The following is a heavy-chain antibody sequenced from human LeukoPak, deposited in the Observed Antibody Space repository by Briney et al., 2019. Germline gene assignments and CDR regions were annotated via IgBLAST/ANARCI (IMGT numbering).Heavy chain of an antibody. Sequence: GGSLRLACAASGITFSSYWMSWVRQAPGKGLEWVANIKEDGSEKYYVDSVKGRFTISRDNAKNSLYLQMISLRAEDTAVYYCARARYRSGGSDYWGQGTLVTVSS. CDR3: ARARYRSGGSDY. CDR1: GITFSSYW. D-gene: IGHD5-18*01. V-gene: IGHV3-7*03. J-gene: IGHJ4*02. CDR2: IKEDGSEK.